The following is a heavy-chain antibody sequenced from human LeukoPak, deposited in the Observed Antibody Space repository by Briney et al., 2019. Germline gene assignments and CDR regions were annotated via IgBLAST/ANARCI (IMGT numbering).Heavy chain of an antibody. J-gene: IGHJ4*02. CDR2: IYYSKNT. D-gene: IGHD5-18*01. Sequence: SETLSLTCTVSGGSISSSSAYWGWIRQPPGKGLEWIGSIYYSKNTYYNPSPKRRVTISADTSKNQFSLTLGSVSATDTAVYYCVSPRGFSYGYFDYWGQGTLVTVSS. V-gene: IGHV4-39*01. CDR3: VSPRGFSYGYFDY. CDR1: GGSISSSSAY.